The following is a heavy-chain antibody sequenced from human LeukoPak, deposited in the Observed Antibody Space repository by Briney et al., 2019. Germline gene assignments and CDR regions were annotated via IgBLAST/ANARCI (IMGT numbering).Heavy chain of an antibody. V-gene: IGHV4-4*07. CDR1: GDSINNYH. Sequence: PSETLSLTCTVCGDSINNYHWSWIRQPAGKGLEWIGHIFVSGSTHYNPSLKSRVTMSVDSSKNQLSLKLNSVTAADTAVYYCARCLTRTYYYYFMDVWGKGTTVTVSS. CDR3: ARCLTRTYYYYFMDV. CDR2: IFVSGST. J-gene: IGHJ6*03. D-gene: IGHD3-9*01.